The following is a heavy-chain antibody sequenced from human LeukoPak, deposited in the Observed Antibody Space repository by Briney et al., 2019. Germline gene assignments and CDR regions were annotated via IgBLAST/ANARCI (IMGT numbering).Heavy chain of an antibody. Sequence: ASVKVSCKASGYTFTGYYMHWVRQAAGQGLEWMGWINPNSGGTNYAQKFQGRVTMTRDTSISTAYMELSRLRSDDTAVYYCARVRVTMVRGVISPPDYWGQGTLVTVSS. CDR2: INPNSGGT. CDR3: ARVRVTMVRGVISPPDY. V-gene: IGHV1-2*02. CDR1: GYTFTGYY. D-gene: IGHD3-10*01. J-gene: IGHJ4*02.